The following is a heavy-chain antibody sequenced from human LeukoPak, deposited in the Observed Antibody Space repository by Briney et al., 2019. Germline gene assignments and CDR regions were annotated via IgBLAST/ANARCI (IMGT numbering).Heavy chain of an antibody. CDR1: RGIFSSYA. CDR3: ASRGGPLDGFDI. V-gene: IGHV1-69*05. D-gene: IGHD3-16*01. J-gene: IGHJ3*02. Sequence: ASVKVSCKSSRGIFSSYAISWVRQAPGQGLEWMGRIIPVFGTANSAPKLQGRATITTDESSSTAYMELSSLRSEDTAVYYCASRGGPLDGFDIWGQGTMVTVSS. CDR2: IIPVFGTA.